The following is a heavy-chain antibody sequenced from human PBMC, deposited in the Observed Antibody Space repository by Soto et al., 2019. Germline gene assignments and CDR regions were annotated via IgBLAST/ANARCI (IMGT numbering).Heavy chain of an antibody. Sequence: GGSLRLSCAASGFTFSSYWMHWVRQAPGKGLVWVSAITGSGGDTYYTDSVKGRFTISRDNSKNTLYLQMTSLRAEDTAVYYCAKLGSSTWSPHYYFDSWGQGSLVTVSS. V-gene: IGHV3-23*01. CDR2: ITGSGGDT. D-gene: IGHD6-13*01. CDR1: GFTFSSYW. CDR3: AKLGSSTWSPHYYFDS. J-gene: IGHJ4*02.